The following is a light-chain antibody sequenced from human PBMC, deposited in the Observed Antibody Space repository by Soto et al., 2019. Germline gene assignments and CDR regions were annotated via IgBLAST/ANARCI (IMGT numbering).Light chain of an antibody. CDR2: DVS. CDR1: SSDVGGYNY. V-gene: IGLV2-14*03. J-gene: IGLJ1*01. CDR3: ASYTTSSTYV. Sequence: QSVLTQPASVSGSPRQSITISCTGTSSDVGGYNYVSWYQHQPGKAPKLVISDVSNRPSGVSDRFSGSKSGNTASLTISGLQTEDEADYYCASYTTSSTYVFGTGTKVTVL.